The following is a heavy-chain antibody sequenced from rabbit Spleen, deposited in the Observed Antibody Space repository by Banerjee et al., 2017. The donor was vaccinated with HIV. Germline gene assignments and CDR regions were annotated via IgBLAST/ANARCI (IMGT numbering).Heavy chain of an antibody. CDR3: ARSGRSGDALYYYGMDL. J-gene: IGHJ6*01. D-gene: IGHD8-1*01. Sequence: QEQLKESGGGLVQPGGSLKLSCKASGFDFSSYGVSWVRQAPGKGLEWIGCIDGGSSGTTWYASWAKGRFTISKASSTTVTLQMTSLTAADTATYFCARSGRSGDALYYYGMDLWGPGTLVTVS. CDR2: IDGGSSGTT. CDR1: GFDFSSYG. V-gene: IGHV1S45*01.